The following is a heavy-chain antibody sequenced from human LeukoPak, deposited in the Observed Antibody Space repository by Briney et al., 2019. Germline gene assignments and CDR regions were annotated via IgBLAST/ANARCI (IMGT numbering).Heavy chain of an antibody. D-gene: IGHD4-23*01. CDR2: INTYKGDT. CDR1: GYTLTNYN. V-gene: IGHV1-18*01. Sequence: ASVKVSCEASGYTLTNYNISWARQAPGQGLEWMGWINTYKGDTLYAQKLQGRVTMTADTSTNTAYMELRSLRFDDTAVYYCAREFGHCYGDNCFYFFDTWGQGFRVTVSS. J-gene: IGHJ4*02. CDR3: AREFGHCYGDNCFYFFDT.